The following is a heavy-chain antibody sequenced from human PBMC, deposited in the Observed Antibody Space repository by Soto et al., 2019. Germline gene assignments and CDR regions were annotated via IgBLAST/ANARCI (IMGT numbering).Heavy chain of an antibody. J-gene: IGHJ4*02. CDR2: IDYTGGT. CDR1: GASIRDGDYY. Sequence: SETLSLTCSVSGASIRDGDYYWSWLRQPPGKGPEWIGSIDYTGGTHYNPTLTGPDSMSVDTSANQFSVKMNYVTAADSAVYYCARVGYGDYGIGYYFDFRGPGILVTVSS. CDR3: ARVGYGDYGIGYYFDF. D-gene: IGHD4-17*01. V-gene: IGHV4-30-4*01.